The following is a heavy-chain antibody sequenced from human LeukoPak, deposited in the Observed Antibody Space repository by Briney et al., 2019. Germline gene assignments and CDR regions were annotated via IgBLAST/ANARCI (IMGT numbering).Heavy chain of an antibody. D-gene: IGHD2-15*01. CDR2: IWYDGSNK. V-gene: IGHV3-33*01. J-gene: IGHJ4*02. Sequence: PGGSLRLSCAAPVFTFSSHGMHWVPQAPGKGQEREAVIWYDGSNKYYAASVKGRFTNSRNNAKNSLYLQMNSLRAEDTAVYYCAREASGHFDYWGQGTLVTVSS. CDR1: VFTFSSHG. CDR3: AREASGHFDY.